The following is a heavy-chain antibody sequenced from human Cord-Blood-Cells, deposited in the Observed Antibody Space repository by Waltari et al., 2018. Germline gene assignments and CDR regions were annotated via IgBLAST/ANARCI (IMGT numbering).Heavy chain of an antibody. V-gene: IGHV5-51*01. CDR2: IYPGDSDT. CDR3: ARHGKYSNYGGYYFDY. Sequence: EVQLVQSGAEVKKPGESLKISCKGSGYSFTSYWIGWVRQMPGKGREWMGIIYPGDSDTRYSPSFQGQVTISADKSISTAYLQWSSLKASDTAMYYCARHGKYSNYGGYYFDYWGQGTLVTVSS. CDR1: GYSFTSYW. D-gene: IGHD4-4*01. J-gene: IGHJ4*02.